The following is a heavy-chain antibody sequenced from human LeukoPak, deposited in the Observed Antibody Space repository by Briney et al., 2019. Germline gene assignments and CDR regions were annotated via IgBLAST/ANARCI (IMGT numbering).Heavy chain of an antibody. CDR1: GFTFNLYT. V-gene: IGHV3-21*01. CDR2: ITRSASPM. J-gene: IGHJ1*01. D-gene: IGHD3-22*01. CDR3: ARSYYDNSGYYRH. Sequence: PGGPLRLSCVTSGFTFNLYTMNWVRQAPGKGLEWVSSITRSASPMYYADSVKGRFTISRDNARNSLYLQMNSLRDEDTAVYYCARSYYDNSGYYRHWGQGTLVSVSS.